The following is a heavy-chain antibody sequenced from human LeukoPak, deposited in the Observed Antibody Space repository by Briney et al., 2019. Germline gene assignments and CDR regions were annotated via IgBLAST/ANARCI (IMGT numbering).Heavy chain of an antibody. Sequence: SETLSLTCAVYGGSFSGYYWSWIRQPPGKGLEWIGEINHSGSTNYNPSLKSRVTISVDTSKNQFSLKLSSVTAADTAVYYCARGSLVTMVRGVIVWYGMDVWGQGTTVTVSS. CDR1: GGSFSGYY. V-gene: IGHV4-34*01. CDR3: ARGSLVTMVRGVIVWYGMDV. D-gene: IGHD3-10*01. CDR2: INHSGST. J-gene: IGHJ6*02.